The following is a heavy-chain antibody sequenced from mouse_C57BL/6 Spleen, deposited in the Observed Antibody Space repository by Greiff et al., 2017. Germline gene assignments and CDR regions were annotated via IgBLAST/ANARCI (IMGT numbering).Heavy chain of an antibody. D-gene: IGHD1-1*01. J-gene: IGHJ3*01. Sequence: QVQLQQSGPELVKPGASVKISCKASGYAFSSSWMNWVKQRPGKGLEWIGRIYPGDGDTNYNGKFKGKATFTADTSSNTAYMQLSSLTTEDSAIYYCTFYYGSSSTSWFAYWGQGTLVTVSA. V-gene: IGHV1-82*01. CDR1: GYAFSSSW. CDR2: IYPGDGDT. CDR3: TFYYGSSSTSWFAY.